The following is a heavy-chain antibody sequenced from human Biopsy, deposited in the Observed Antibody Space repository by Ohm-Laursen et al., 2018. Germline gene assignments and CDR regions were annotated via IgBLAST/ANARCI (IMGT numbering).Heavy chain of an antibody. D-gene: IGHD6-19*01. Sequence: GTLSLTWTVSGGSISGSSWSWIRQAPGKGLEWIGYISYSRYTNYNPSLKSRITISVDTSKNHFSLKMTSVTAADTAVYYCAKHGSGWTGDDAFHIWGQGTIVTVSS. V-gene: IGHV4-59*08. CDR2: ISYSRYT. J-gene: IGHJ3*02. CDR1: GGSISGSS. CDR3: AKHGSGWTGDDAFHI.